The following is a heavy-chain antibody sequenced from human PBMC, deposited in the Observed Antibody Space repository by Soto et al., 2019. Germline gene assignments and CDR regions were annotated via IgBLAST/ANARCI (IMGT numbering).Heavy chain of an antibody. CDR1: GGSISSSNYY. V-gene: IGHV4-39*01. D-gene: IGHD2-21*01. Sequence: PSETLSLTCTVSGGSISSSNYYWGWIRQPPGKGLEWIGSIYNSGSTYYNPSLKSRVTISVDPSKNQFSLSLISVTAAHTAMYSCSTYGGDSNCFRYWDQGTRVTVSS. CDR2: IYNSGST. CDR3: STYGGDSNCFRY. J-gene: IGHJ4*01.